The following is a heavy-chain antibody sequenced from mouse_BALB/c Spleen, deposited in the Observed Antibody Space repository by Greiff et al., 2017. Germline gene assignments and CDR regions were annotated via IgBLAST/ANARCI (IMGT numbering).Heavy chain of an antibody. Sequence: DVQLVESGGGLVQPGGSLKLSCAASGFTFSSYGMSWVRQTPDKRLELVATINSNGGSTYYPDSVKGRFTISRDNAKNTLYLQMSSLKSEDTAMYYCARGDYAMDYWGQGTSVTVSS. V-gene: IGHV5-6-3*01. J-gene: IGHJ4*01. CDR1: GFTFSSYG. CDR2: INSNGGST. CDR3: ARGDYAMDY.